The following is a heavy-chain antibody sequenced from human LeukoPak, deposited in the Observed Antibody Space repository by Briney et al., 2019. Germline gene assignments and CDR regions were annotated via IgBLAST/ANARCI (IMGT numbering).Heavy chain of an antibody. J-gene: IGHJ4*02. V-gene: IGHV3-7*01. Sequence: TGGSLRLSCAASGFTLSSYWMNWVRQAPGKGLEWVANINQDGSEKYYVDSVKGRFTISRDNAKNSLCLQMNSLRAEDTAVYYCARVRTGSYRVDYWGQGTLLTVSS. CDR3: ARVRTGSYRVDY. CDR1: GFTLSSYW. CDR2: INQDGSEK. D-gene: IGHD3-16*02.